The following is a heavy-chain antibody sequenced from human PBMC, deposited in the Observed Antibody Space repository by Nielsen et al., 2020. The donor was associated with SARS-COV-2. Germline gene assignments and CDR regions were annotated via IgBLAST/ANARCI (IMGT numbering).Heavy chain of an antibody. J-gene: IGHJ6*02. CDR2: ISYDGSNK. CDR1: GFTFSSYG. V-gene: IGHV3-30*03. CDR3: ARDSGDTAMNYYYYYGMDV. D-gene: IGHD5-18*01. Sequence: GGSLRLSCAASGFTFSSYGMHWVRQAPGKGLEWVAVISYDGSNKYYADSVKGRFTISRDNSKNTLYLQMNSLRAEDTAVYYCARDSGDTAMNYYYYYGMDVWGQGTTVTVSS.